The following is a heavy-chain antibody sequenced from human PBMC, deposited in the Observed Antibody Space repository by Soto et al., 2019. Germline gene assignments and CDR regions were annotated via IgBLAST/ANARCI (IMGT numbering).Heavy chain of an antibody. Sequence: SDTLSLTCTVSGGSISSYYWSWIRQPPGKGLEWIGNIYYSGSTNYNPSLKSRVTISVDTSKNQFSLKLSSVTAADTAVYYCARDGGTTVVSRAFDMWGQGTMVT. D-gene: IGHD4-17*01. V-gene: IGHV4-59*01. J-gene: IGHJ3*02. CDR2: IYYSGST. CDR1: GGSISSYY. CDR3: ARDGGTTVVSRAFDM.